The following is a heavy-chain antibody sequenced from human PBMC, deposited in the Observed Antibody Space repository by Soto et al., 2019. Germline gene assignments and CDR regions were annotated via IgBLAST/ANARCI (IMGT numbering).Heavy chain of an antibody. J-gene: IGHJ4*02. CDR3: AKAGGDCSGGTCYSGQADY. CDR1: GFSFSTYA. Sequence: EVQLLESGGGLLQPGGSLGLSCAASGFSFSTYAMSWVRQAPGKGLEWVSSITSSGSNTYYADSVKGRFTISRDNSNNRLYLQMNSLGADDTALYYCAKAGGDCSGGTCYSGQADYWGQGTLVTISS. D-gene: IGHD2-15*01. V-gene: IGHV3-23*01. CDR2: ITSSGSNT.